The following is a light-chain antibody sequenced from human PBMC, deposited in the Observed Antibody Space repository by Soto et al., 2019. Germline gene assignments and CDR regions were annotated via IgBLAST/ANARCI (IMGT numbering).Light chain of an antibody. CDR1: QSVSSSY. Sequence: EIVLTQSPGTLSLSPGERATLSCRASQSVSSSYLAWFQQKPHQAPRLLIYGASSRATGIPDRFSGSGSATDFTLTINRLEPEDFAVYYCQQYGSSPVTFGQGTRLESK. CDR3: QQYGSSPVT. J-gene: IGKJ5*01. V-gene: IGKV3-20*01. CDR2: GAS.